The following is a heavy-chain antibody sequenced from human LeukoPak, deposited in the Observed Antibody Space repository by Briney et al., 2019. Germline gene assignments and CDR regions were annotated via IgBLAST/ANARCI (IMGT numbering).Heavy chain of an antibody. CDR2: ICDSGGST. Sequence: QTGGSLRLSCAVSGITLSNYGMSWVRQAPGKGVEWVAGICDSGGSTNDADSVKGRFPMSRDNPKNTLYLQMNSLRAADTAVYFCAKRGVVIRVILVGFHKAAYYFESWGQGALVTVSS. D-gene: IGHD3/OR15-3a*01. CDR1: GITLSNYG. CDR3: AKRGVVIRVILVGFHKAAYYFES. V-gene: IGHV3-23*01. J-gene: IGHJ4*02.